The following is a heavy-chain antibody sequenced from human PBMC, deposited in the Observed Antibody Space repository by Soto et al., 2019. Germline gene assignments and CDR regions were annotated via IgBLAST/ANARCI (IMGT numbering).Heavy chain of an antibody. CDR3: AKRKDSSGWYYFDY. V-gene: IGHV3-23*01. CDR1: GFTFSSYA. Sequence: SGGSLRLSCAASGFTFSSYAMSWVRQAPGKGLEWVSAISGSGGNTYYADSVKGRFTISRDNSKNTLYLQMNSLRAEDTAVYYCAKRKDSSGWYYFDYWGQGTLVTVSS. J-gene: IGHJ4*02. D-gene: IGHD6-19*01. CDR2: ISGSGGNT.